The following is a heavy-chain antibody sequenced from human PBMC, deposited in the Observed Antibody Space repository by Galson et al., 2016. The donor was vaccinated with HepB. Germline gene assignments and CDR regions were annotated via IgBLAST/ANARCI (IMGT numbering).Heavy chain of an antibody. CDR1: GGSINGYF. CDR3: ARYDSRGYYYEI. CDR2: VYYNGAT. Sequence: SETLSLTCTVSGGSINGYFWAWIRQPPGKGLEWLGPVYYNGATSYSPSLWSRGAMSVDMSKNQWSLRLNSMTAADTAFYYCARYDSRGYYYEIWGQGTLVTGSS. D-gene: IGHD3-22*01. V-gene: IGHV4-59*03. J-gene: IGHJ4*02.